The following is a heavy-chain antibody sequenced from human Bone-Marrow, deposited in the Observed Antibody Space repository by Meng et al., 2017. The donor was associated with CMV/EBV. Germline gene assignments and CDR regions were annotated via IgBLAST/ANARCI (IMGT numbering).Heavy chain of an antibody. CDR2: IYWNDDK. V-gene: IGHV2-5*01. Sequence: SGPTLVKPTQTLTLTCTFSGFSLITSGVDVGWIRQPPGKALEWLALIYWNDDKRYSTSLKSSLTITYDTSKNQVVLTMTNMDPVDTASYYYAHKPSETKNNAFDIWGQGTMVTVSS. D-gene: IGHD1-7*01. J-gene: IGHJ3*02. CDR1: GFSLITSGVD. CDR3: AHKPSETKNNAFDI.